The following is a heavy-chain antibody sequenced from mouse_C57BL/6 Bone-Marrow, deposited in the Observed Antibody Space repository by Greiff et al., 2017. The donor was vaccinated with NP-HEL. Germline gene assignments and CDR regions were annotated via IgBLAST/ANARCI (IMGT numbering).Heavy chain of an antibody. J-gene: IGHJ4*01. D-gene: IGHD2-3*01. CDR3: ARKGGYDGYYDYAMDY. CDR1: GFSLTSYG. Sequence: VQLQQSGPGLVQPSQSLSITCTVSGFSLTSYGVHWVRQSPGKGLEWLGVIWSGGSTDYNAAFISRLSISKDNSKSQVFLKMNSLQADDTAIYYCARKGGYDGYYDYAMDYWGQGTSVTVSA. CDR2: IWSGGST. V-gene: IGHV2-2*01.